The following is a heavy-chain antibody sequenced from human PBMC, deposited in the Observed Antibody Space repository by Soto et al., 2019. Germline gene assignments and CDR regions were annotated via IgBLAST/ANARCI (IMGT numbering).Heavy chain of an antibody. CDR3: ARAGGLLLDY. CDR1: GFTFSSYA. D-gene: IGHD2-15*01. CDR2: ISYDGSNK. Sequence: ESGGGVVPPGRSLRLSCAASGFTFSSYAMHWVRQAPGKGLEWVAVISYDGSNKFYADSVKGRFTISRDTSKNTLYLQMNSLRVEDTAFYYCARAGGLLLDYWGQGTLVTVSS. J-gene: IGHJ4*02. V-gene: IGHV3-30-3*01.